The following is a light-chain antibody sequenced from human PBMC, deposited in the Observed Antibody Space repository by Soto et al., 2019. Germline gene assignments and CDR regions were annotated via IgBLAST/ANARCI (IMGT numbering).Light chain of an antibody. CDR2: DVS. CDR1: SSDVGGYNY. J-gene: IGLJ1*01. Sequence: QSGLTQPASVSGSPGQSSTISCTGTSSDVGGYNYVSWYQQHPGKAPKLMIYDVSNRPSGVSSRFSGSKSGNTASLTISGLHAEDEADYSCSSYTSSSTYVFATG. CDR3: SSYTSSSTYV. V-gene: IGLV2-14*01.